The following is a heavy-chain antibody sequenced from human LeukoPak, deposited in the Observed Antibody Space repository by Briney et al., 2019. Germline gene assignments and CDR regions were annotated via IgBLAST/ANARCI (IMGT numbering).Heavy chain of an antibody. CDR2: IYYSGST. D-gene: IGHD4-17*01. CDR3: AREGGGTVTTRGYYYGMDV. Sequence: SETLPLTCTVSGGSISSYYWSWIRQPPGKGLEWIGYIYYSGSTNYNPSLKSRVTISVDTSKNQFSLKLSSVTAADTAVYYCAREGGGTVTTRGYYYGMDVWGQGTTVTVSS. CDR1: GGSISSYY. J-gene: IGHJ6*02. V-gene: IGHV4-59*01.